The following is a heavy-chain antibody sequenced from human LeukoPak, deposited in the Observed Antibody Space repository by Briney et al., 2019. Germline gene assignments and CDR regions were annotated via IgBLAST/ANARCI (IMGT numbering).Heavy chain of an antibody. V-gene: IGHV3-64D*08. Sequence: PGGSLRLSCSVSGFTFSSYAMHWVRQAPGKGLGYVSGINTNGINTYYADSVKGRFTISRDNSKNTLSLQMTSLRAEDTAVYYCVKGRETVARGFDYWGQGALVTVSS. D-gene: IGHD6-19*01. CDR3: VKGRETVARGFDY. CDR1: GFTFSSYA. J-gene: IGHJ4*02. CDR2: INTNGINT.